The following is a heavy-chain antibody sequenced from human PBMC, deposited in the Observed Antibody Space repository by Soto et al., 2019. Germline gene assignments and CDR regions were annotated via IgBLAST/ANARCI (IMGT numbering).Heavy chain of an antibody. Sequence: GGSLRLSCAASGFTFSSYSMNWVRQAPGKGLEWVSSISSSSSYIYYADSVKGRFTISRDNAKNSPDLQMNSLRAEDTAVYYCARDSPDSSGHDYWGQGTLVTVSS. CDR3: ARDSPDSSGHDY. V-gene: IGHV3-21*01. J-gene: IGHJ4*02. CDR2: ISSSSSYI. D-gene: IGHD6-19*01. CDR1: GFTFSSYS.